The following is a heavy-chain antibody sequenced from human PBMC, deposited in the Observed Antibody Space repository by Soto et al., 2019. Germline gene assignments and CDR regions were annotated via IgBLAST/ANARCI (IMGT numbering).Heavy chain of an antibody. J-gene: IGHJ4*02. CDR2: ISRDGTNK. CDR3: ARSRSGAVADSFDF. V-gene: IGHV3-30*04. Sequence: LRLSFAASGYTFSRYAIHWVRQAPGKGLEWVAVISRDGTNKYYVDSVKGRFTISRDNSRNTLYLQMNSLRHEDAAVYYCARSRSGAVADSFDFWGQGTLVTVSS. CDR1: GYTFSRYA. D-gene: IGHD3-10*01.